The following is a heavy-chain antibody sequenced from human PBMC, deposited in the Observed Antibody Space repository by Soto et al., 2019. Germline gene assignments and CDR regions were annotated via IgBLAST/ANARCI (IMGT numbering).Heavy chain of an antibody. CDR1: GFSFSNYG. CDR3: AAGTYFGDY. V-gene: IGHV3-33*01. D-gene: IGHD1-26*01. J-gene: IGHJ4*02. CDR2: IRPDGSNK. Sequence: QVQLVESGGGVVQPGRSLKLSCATSGFSFSNYGMHWVRQAQGKGLEWVAVIRPDGSNKWYSDSVKGRFTISRDNSKNTLYLQMSSPRAEDTAVYYCAAGTYFGDYWGQGTLVTVFS.